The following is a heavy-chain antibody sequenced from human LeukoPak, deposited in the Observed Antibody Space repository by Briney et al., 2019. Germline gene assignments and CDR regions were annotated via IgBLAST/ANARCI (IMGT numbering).Heavy chain of an antibody. Sequence: PGGSLRLSCAASGFTFDDYAMHWARQAPGKGLEWVSGISWNSGSIGYADSVKGRFTISRDNAKNSLYLQMNSLRAEDTALYYCAKGYTSWYGNGYFDYWGQGTPVTVSS. J-gene: IGHJ4*02. D-gene: IGHD6-13*01. V-gene: IGHV3-9*01. CDR1: GFTFDDYA. CDR2: ISWNSGSI. CDR3: AKGYTSWYGNGYFDY.